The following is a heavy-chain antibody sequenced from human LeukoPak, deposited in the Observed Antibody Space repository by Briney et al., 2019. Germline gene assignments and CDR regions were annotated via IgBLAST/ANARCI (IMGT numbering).Heavy chain of an antibody. CDR3: ARAHDSSGV. Sequence: PSETLSLTCTVSGGSISSYYWSWIRQPPGKGLEWIGYIHYSGSTNYNPSLKSRVTMSVDTSKNQFSLKLSSVTAADTAMYYCARAHDSSGVWGQGTLVTVSS. CDR1: GGSISSYY. J-gene: IGHJ4*02. D-gene: IGHD3-22*01. CDR2: IHYSGST. V-gene: IGHV4-59*12.